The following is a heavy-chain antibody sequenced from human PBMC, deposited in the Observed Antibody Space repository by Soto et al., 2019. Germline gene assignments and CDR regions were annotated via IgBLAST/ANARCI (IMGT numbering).Heavy chain of an antibody. V-gene: IGHV4-39*01. CDR1: DGSISSYDHY. CDR2: TYSNGST. J-gene: IGHJ4*02. CDR3: ARSFVD. Sequence: QLQLQESGPGLVKPSETLSLTCTVSDGSISSYDHYWGWIRQPQGKGLEWIGNTYSNGSTRYNPSLRSRVTISEDTSKTQFSLKLSSVTAADTAVYYFARSFVDWGQGTRVTVSS.